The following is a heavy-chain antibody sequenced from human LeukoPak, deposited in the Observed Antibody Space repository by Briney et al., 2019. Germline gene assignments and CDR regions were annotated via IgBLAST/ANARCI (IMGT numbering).Heavy chain of an antibody. J-gene: IGHJ3*02. CDR3: TTRLNWGFPTDAFDI. CDR1: GFTFSNAW. Sequence: GGSLRLSCAASGFTFSNAWMSWVRQAPGEGLEWDGRIKSKTDGGTTDYAAPVKGRFTISRDDSKNTLYLQMNSLKTEDTAVYYCTTRLNWGFPTDAFDIWGQGTMVTVSS. CDR2: IKSKTDGGTT. D-gene: IGHD7-27*01. V-gene: IGHV3-15*01.